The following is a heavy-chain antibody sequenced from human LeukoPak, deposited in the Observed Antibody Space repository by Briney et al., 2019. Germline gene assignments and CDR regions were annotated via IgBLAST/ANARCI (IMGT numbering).Heavy chain of an antibody. Sequence: GGSLRLSCAASGFTFSSYAMSWVRQAPGKGLEWVSAISGSGGSTYYADSVKGRFTISRDNSKNTLYLQMSSLRAEDTAVYYCAKANSITIFGVISPVDYWGQGTLVTVSS. D-gene: IGHD3-3*01. CDR1: GFTFSSYA. CDR3: AKANSITIFGVISPVDY. J-gene: IGHJ4*02. CDR2: ISGSGGST. V-gene: IGHV3-23*01.